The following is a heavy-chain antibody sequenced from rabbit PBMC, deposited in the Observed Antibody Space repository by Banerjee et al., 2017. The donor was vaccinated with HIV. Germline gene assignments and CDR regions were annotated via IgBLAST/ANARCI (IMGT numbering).Heavy chain of an antibody. CDR1: GFDFSSCYW. J-gene: IGHJ4*01. CDR3: ARGFGISDRLNL. D-gene: IGHD4-2*01. CDR2: IGIGSGNT. Sequence: QSLEESGGDLVKPGASLTLTCKASGFDFSSCYWMCWVRQAPGKGLEWIGCIGIGSGNTYFASWAKGRFPISKTSSTTVSLQMTSLTVADSATYFCARGFGISDRLNLWGPGPLV. V-gene: IGHV1S40*01.